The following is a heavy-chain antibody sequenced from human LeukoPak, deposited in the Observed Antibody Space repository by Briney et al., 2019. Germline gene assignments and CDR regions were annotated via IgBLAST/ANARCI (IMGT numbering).Heavy chain of an antibody. CDR3: ARGRVSSSSWHSTYYYYFYMDV. D-gene: IGHD6-13*01. CDR2: IYYSGST. J-gene: IGHJ6*03. CDR1: GGSISSGGYS. Sequence: SETLSLTCAVSGGSISSGGYSWSWIRQPPGKGLEWIGYIYYSGSTYYNPSLKSRVTISVDTSKNHFSLELSSVTAADTAVYFCARGRVSSSSWHSTYYYYFYMDVWGKGTTVTVSS. V-gene: IGHV4-30-4*07.